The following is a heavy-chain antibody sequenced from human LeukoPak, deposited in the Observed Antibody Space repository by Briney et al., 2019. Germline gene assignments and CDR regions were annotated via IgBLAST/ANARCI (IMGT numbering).Heavy chain of an antibody. V-gene: IGHV4-59*12. CDR2: IYHSGST. D-gene: IGHD5-18*01. CDR1: GGSIHSY. Sequence: SETLSLTCTVSGGSIHSYWSWIRQPAGKGLEWIGEIYHSGSTNYNPSLKSRVTISVDKSKNQFSLKLSSVTAADTAVYYCARGDTAMEFDYWGQGTLVTVSS. CDR3: ARGDTAMEFDY. J-gene: IGHJ4*02.